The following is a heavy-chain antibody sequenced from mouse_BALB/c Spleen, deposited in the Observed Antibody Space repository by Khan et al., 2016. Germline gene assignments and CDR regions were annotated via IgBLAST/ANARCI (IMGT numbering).Heavy chain of an antibody. V-gene: IGHV3-2*02. D-gene: IGHD4-1*02. CDR2: ISYSGST. CDR3: AINWDEEDY. J-gene: IGHJ3*01. CDR1: GYSITSDYA. Sequence: EVQLQGSGPGLVKPSQSLSLTCTVTGYSITSDYAWNWIRQFPGNKLEWMGYISYSGSTSYNPSLKSRISITRDTSKNQFFLQLNSLTTEDTATYYCAINWDEEDYWGQGTLVTVSA.